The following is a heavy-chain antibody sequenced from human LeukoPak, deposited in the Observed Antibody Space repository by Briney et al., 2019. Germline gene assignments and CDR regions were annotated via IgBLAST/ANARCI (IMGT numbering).Heavy chain of an antibody. J-gene: IGHJ4*02. CDR3: AKDRGYCSGGSCYLFDY. CDR1: GFTFSSYA. Sequence: GRSLRLSCAASGFTFSSYAMHWVRQAPGKGLERVAVISYDGSNKYYADSVKGRFTISRDNSKNTLYLQMNSLRAEDTAVYYCAKDRGYCSGGSCYLFDYWGQGTLVTVSS. CDR2: ISYDGSNK. V-gene: IGHV3-30-3*01. D-gene: IGHD2-15*01.